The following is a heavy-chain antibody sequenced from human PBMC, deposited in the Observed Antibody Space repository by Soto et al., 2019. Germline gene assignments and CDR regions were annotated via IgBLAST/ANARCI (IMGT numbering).Heavy chain of an antibody. V-gene: IGHV5-51*01. Sequence: HGESLKISCKGSGYSFTSYWIGWVRQMPGKGPEWMGIIYPGDSDTRYSPSFQGQVTISADKSISTAYLQWSSLKASDTAMYYCARHGTLDILTGYYAYYFDYWGQGTLVTVSS. CDR3: ARHGTLDILTGYYAYYFDY. CDR1: GYSFTSYW. CDR2: IYPGDSDT. J-gene: IGHJ4*02. D-gene: IGHD3-9*01.